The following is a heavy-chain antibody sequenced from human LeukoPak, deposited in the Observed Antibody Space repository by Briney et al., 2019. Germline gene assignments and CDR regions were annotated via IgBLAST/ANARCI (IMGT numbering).Heavy chain of an antibody. CDR3: ARGRYYYDSSGYQDQFDY. V-gene: IGHV1-8*01. D-gene: IGHD3-22*01. CDR2: MNPNSGNT. Sequence: ASVKVSCKASGYTFTSYDINWVRQATGQGLECMGWMNPNSGNTGYAQKFQGRVTMTRNTSISTAYMELSSLRSEDTAVYYCARGRYYYDSSGYQDQFDYWGQGTLVTVSS. CDR1: GYTFTSYD. J-gene: IGHJ4*02.